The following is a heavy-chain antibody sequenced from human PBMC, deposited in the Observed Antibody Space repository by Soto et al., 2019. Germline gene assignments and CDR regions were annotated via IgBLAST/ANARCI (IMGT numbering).Heavy chain of an antibody. V-gene: IGHV4-4*02. CDR3: AREGIAVAGTGSAAFDI. Sequence: QVQLQESGPGLVKPSGTLSLTCAVSGGSISSSNWWSWVRQPPGKGLEWIGEIYHSGNTNYNPSLKSRVTISVDKSKNQFSLKLSSVTAADTAVYYCAREGIAVAGTGSAAFDIWGQGTMVTVSS. CDR2: IYHSGNT. D-gene: IGHD6-19*01. J-gene: IGHJ3*02. CDR1: GGSISSSNW.